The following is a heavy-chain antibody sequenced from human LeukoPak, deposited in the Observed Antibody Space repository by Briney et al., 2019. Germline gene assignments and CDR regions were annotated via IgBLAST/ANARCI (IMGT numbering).Heavy chain of an antibody. CDR2: IYTSGST. CDR1: GGSISSYY. Sequence: SETLSLTCTVSGGSISSYYWSWIRQPAGKGLEWIGRIYTSGSTNYNPSLKSRVTMSVDTSKNQFSLKLSSVTAADTAVYYCARDRRCSGGSCYSYYYGMDVWGQGTTVTVSS. D-gene: IGHD2-15*01. CDR3: ARDRRCSGGSCYSYYYGMDV. J-gene: IGHJ6*02. V-gene: IGHV4-4*07.